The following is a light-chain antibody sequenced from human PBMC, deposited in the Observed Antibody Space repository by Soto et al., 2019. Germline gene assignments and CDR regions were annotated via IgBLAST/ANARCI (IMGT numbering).Light chain of an antibody. J-gene: IGKJ2*01. V-gene: IGKV1-39*01. CDR1: QTVNAY. CDR2: EAA. Sequence: DIQLTQSPSSLSASVGDRVTISCRASQTVNAYFNWYQQHAGKSPKTLVYEAATLQSGVPSRFSGSVYGTAVTLTISNLQPEDCATYFCQQTYDMPYTFGQGTKLQI. CDR3: QQTYDMPYT.